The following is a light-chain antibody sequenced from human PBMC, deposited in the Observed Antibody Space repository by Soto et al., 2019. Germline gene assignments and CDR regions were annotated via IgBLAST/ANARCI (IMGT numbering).Light chain of an antibody. J-gene: IGLJ2*01. CDR2: EVS. V-gene: IGLV2-14*01. Sequence: QSALTQPASVSGSPGQSITISCTGTTSDVGGFNYVSWFQKHPGKAPKLMIYEVSGRPSGVSNRFSGSKSGNTASLTISGLQAEDEADYYCSSYARNRDVLFGGGTKLTVL. CDR1: TSDVGGFNY. CDR3: SSYARNRDVL.